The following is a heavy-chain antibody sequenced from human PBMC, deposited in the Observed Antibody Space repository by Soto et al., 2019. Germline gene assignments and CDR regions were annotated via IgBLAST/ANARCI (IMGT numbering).Heavy chain of an antibody. D-gene: IGHD6-6*01. CDR1: AYSFTSYW. V-gene: IGHV5-51*01. CDR2: IYPGDSDT. J-gene: IGHJ6*02. Sequence: PGESLKISCKGSAYSFTSYWIGWVRQMPGNGPEWMGIIYPGDSDTRYSPSFQGQVTISADKSISTASLQWSSLKASDTAMYYCARVSGSSNYYYYYGMGGWGQRTTFTVSS. CDR3: ARVSGSSNYYYYYGMGG.